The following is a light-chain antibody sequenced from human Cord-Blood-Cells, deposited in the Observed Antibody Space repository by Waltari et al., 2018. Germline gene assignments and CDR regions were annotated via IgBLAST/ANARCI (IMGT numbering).Light chain of an antibody. CDR3: QQYNNWPPRT. CDR2: CAS. V-gene: IGKV3-15*01. J-gene: IGKJ1*01. CDR1: QSVSSN. Sequence: EIVMTQSPATLSVSPGERATLSCRASQSVSSNFAWYQQKPGQAPRLLIYCASTRATGIPARFSGSGSGTEFTLTISSLQSEDFAVYYCQQYNNWPPRTFGQGTKVEIK.